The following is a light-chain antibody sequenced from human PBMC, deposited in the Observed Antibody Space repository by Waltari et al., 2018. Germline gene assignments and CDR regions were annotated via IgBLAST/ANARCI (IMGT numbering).Light chain of an antibody. J-gene: IGLJ3*02. V-gene: IGLV2-23*01. CDR1: SNDDGRSNF. Sequence: QSALTQPASVSGSPGQSATLSCPGTSNDDGRSNFFSWYQPHPGKAPKLIIHDDTVRPSGVSDRFSGSKSANGASLTISGLQAEDEAHYYCCAYAGKVFGGGTRLTVL. CDR2: DDT. CDR3: CAYAGKV.